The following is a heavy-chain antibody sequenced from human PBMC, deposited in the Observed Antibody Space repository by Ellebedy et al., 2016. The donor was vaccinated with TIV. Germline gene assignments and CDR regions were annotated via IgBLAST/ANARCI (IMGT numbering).Heavy chain of an antibody. V-gene: IGHV1-3*01. CDR3: ARAGYSGYDPLDY. D-gene: IGHD5-12*01. J-gene: IGHJ4*02. CDR2: INAGNGNT. Sequence: ASVKVSXKASRYTFTSYAMHWVRQAPGQRLEWMGWINAGNGNTKYSQKFQGRVTITRDTSASTAYMELSSLRSEDTAVYYCARAGYSGYDPLDYWGQGTLVTVSS. CDR1: RYTFTSYA.